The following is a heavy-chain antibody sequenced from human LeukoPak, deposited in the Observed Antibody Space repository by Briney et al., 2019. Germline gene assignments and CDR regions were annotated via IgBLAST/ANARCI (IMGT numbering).Heavy chain of an antibody. D-gene: IGHD6-13*01. CDR2: ISGGDSGT. CDR3: AKGRLTSTIWYGFDY. Sequence: GGSLRLSCAASEFNFNNYAMSWVRQAPGKGLEWISAISGGDSGTYYADSVKGRLTISRDNSKNTLYLQMNSLRGEDTAVYYCAKGRLTSTIWYGFDYWGQGTLVTVPS. CDR1: EFNFNNYA. V-gene: IGHV3-23*01. J-gene: IGHJ4*02.